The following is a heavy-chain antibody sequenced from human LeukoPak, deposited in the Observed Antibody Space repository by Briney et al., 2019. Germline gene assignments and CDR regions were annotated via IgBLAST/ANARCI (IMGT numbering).Heavy chain of an antibody. CDR3: AREYSSSSYYYYYMDV. V-gene: IGHV4-34*01. CDR2: INRGGST. CDR1: GGSFSGYF. Sequence: PSETLSLTCAVYGGSFSGYFWSWIRQPPGKGLEWIGEINRGGSTNYNPSLKSRVTISVDTSKNQFSLKLSSVTAADTAVYYCAREYSSSSYYYYYMDVWGKGTTVTVSS. D-gene: IGHD6-6*01. J-gene: IGHJ6*03.